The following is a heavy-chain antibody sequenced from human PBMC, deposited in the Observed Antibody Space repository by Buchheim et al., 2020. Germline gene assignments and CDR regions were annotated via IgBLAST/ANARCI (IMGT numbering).Heavy chain of an antibody. CDR1: EYTFSSYD. CDR2: TNPSFSTA. Sequence: QVQLVQSGAEVKKPGASVKVSCKASEYTFSSYDIHWVRQAPGQGLEWMGVTNPSFSTASYAQKFQGRVTMTGDKSTSTAYMELSSVISEETSVYSCARYCGYYYESRGSWGGFYWFDVWGQGT. CDR3: ARYCGYYYESRGSWGGFYWFDV. V-gene: IGHV1-46*01. D-gene: IGHD3-22*01. J-gene: IGHJ5*02.